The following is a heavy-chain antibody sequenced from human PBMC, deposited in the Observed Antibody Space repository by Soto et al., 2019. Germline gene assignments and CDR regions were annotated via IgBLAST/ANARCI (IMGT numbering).Heavy chain of an antibody. CDR3: ARQGYSSSWYSSYYYYYGMDV. V-gene: IGHV5-10-1*01. CDR2: IDPSDSYT. D-gene: IGHD6-13*01. Sequence: GESLKISCKGSGYSFTSYWISWVRQMPGKGLEWMGRIDPSDSYTNYSPSFQGHVTISADKSISTAYLQWSSLKASDTAMYYCARQGYSSSWYSSYYYYYGMDVWGQGTTVTVSS. J-gene: IGHJ6*02. CDR1: GYSFTSYW.